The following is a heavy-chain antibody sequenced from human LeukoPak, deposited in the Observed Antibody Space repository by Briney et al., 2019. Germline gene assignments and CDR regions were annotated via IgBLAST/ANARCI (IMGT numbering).Heavy chain of an antibody. D-gene: IGHD1-1*01. CDR3: ARDLVGKYGDDAFDI. J-gene: IGHJ3*02. CDR2: IYHSGST. V-gene: IGHV4-30-2*01. Sequence: PSETLSLTCAVSGGSNSSGGYSWSWIRQPPGKGLEWIGYIYHSGSTYYNPSLKSRVTISVDTSKNQFSLKLSSVTAADTAVYYCARDLVGKYGDDAFDIWGQGTMVTVSS. CDR1: GGSNSSGGYS.